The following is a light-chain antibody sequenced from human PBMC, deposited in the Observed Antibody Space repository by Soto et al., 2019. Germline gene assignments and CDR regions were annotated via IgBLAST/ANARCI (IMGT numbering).Light chain of an antibody. V-gene: IGKV3-20*01. CDR2: GAS. CDR3: QQYHNSILM. CDR1: QSVSSSH. J-gene: IGKJ1*01. Sequence: ENALTQSPGTLSLSPGERATIPCRPSQSVSSSHLAWYQQKPGQAPRLLMYGASSRATGIPDRFSGGGSGADFTLTISRLEPEDCGVYYCQQYHNSILMFGQGTKVDIK.